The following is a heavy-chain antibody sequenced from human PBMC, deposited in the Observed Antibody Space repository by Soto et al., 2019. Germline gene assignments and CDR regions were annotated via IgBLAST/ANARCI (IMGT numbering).Heavy chain of an antibody. CDR3: ARHLGEGQQLVNFDY. V-gene: IGHV4-39*01. D-gene: IGHD6-13*01. Sequence: SETLSLTCTVSGGSISSSSYYWGWIRQPPGKGLEWIGSIYYSGSTYYNPSLKSRVTISVDTSKNQFSLKLSSVTAADTAVYYCARHLGEGQQLVNFDYWGQGTLVTVSS. CDR2: IYYSGST. J-gene: IGHJ4*02. CDR1: GGSISSSSYY.